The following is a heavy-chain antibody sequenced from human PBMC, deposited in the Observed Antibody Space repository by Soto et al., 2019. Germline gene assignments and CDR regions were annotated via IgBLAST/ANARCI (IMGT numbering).Heavy chain of an antibody. CDR3: AKDPPNIVVVVAANPEYFQH. J-gene: IGHJ1*01. V-gene: IGHV3-23*01. CDR1: GFTFSSYA. CDR2: ISGRGGST. D-gene: IGHD2-15*01. Sequence: EVQLLESGGGLVQPGGSLRLSCAASGFTFSSYAMSWVRQAPGKGLEWVSAISGRGGSTYYADSVKGRFTISRDNYKNTMYLQMNRLRAEDTAVYYCAKDPPNIVVVVAANPEYFQHWGQGTLVTVSS.